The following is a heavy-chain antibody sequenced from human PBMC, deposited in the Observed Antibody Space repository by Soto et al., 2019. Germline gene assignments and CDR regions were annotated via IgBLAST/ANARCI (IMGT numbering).Heavy chain of an antibody. CDR1: GGSISSSSYY. CDR2: IYYSGST. D-gene: IGHD2-2*01. V-gene: IGHV4-39*01. CDR3: ARGPAATYPYYYYGMDV. Sequence: SETLSLTCTVSGGSISSSSYYWGWIRQPPGKGLEWIGSIYYSGSTYYNPSLKSRVTISVDTSKNQFSLKLSSVTAADTAVYYCARGPAATYPYYYYGMDVWGQGTTVTVSS. J-gene: IGHJ6*02.